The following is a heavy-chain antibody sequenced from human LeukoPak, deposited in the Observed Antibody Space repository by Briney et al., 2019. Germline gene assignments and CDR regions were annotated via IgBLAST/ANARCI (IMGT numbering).Heavy chain of an antibody. CDR3: AREKSGWDAFDI. CDR2: IYSGGST. Sequence: PSETLSLTCTVSGGSISSYYWSWIRQPPGKGLEWVSVIYSGGSTYYADSVKGRFTISRDNSKNTLYLQMNSLRAEDTAVYYCAREKSGWDAFDIWGQGTMVTVSS. J-gene: IGHJ3*02. D-gene: IGHD1-14*01. CDR1: GGSISSYY. V-gene: IGHV3-66*01.